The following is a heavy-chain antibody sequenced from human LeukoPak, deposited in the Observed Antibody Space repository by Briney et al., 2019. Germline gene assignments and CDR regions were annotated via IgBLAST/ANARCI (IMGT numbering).Heavy chain of an antibody. J-gene: IGHJ4*02. CDR2: ISSSSSYI. V-gene: IGHV3-21*01. CDR1: GFTFSSYS. CDR3: ARDLYYYDSSSGIDY. Sequence: GGSLRLSCAASGFTFSSYSMNWVRQAPGKGLEWVSSISSSSSYIYYADSVKGRFTISRDNAKNSLYLQMNSLRAEDTAVYYCARDLYYYDSSSGIDYWGQGNLVTVSS. D-gene: IGHD3-22*01.